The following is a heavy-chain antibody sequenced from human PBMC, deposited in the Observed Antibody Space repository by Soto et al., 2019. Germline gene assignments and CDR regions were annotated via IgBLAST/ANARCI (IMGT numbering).Heavy chain of an antibody. Sequence: PGGSLRLSCAASGFSFSNAWMSWVRQAPGKGLEWVGRIKSKTDGGKPDYAAPVKGRFTISRDDSKITLYLQMNSLKTEDTAVYYCTTDLSWYLDHWGQRTLVTVSS. D-gene: IGHD2-15*01. CDR3: TTDLSWYLDH. CDR1: GFSFSNAW. CDR2: IKSKTDGGKP. J-gene: IGHJ4*02. V-gene: IGHV3-15*01.